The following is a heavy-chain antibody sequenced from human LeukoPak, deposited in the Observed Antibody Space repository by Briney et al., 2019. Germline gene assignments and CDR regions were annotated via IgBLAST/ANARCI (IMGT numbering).Heavy chain of an antibody. J-gene: IGHJ4*02. CDR1: GFTFSSHG. D-gene: IGHD6-25*01. V-gene: IGHV3-23*01. CDR3: AKNSGYSWQYFFDY. CDR2: ISGGGGPT. Sequence: PGGSLRLSCAASGFTFSSHGMHWVRQAPGKGLEWVSAISGGGGPTYYADSVKGRFTISRDNSKNTLYLQMNSLRAEDAAVYFCAKNSGYSWQYFFDYWGQGTLVTVSS.